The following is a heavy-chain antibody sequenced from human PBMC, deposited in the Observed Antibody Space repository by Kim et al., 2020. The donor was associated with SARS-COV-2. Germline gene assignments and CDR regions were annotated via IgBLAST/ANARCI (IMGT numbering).Heavy chain of an antibody. CDR2: INHSGST. D-gene: IGHD3-3*01. Sequence: INHSGSTNYNPSRKSRVTISVDTSTNQFSLKLRSVTAADTAVYYCAIDFYWGQGTLVTVSS. V-gene: IGHV4-34*01. CDR3: AIDFY. J-gene: IGHJ4*02.